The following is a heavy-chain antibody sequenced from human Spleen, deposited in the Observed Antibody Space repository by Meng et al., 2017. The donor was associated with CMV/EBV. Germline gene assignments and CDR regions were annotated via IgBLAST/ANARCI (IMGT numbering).Heavy chain of an antibody. J-gene: IGHJ6*02. CDR3: AKDLESSGWRGGGYYYYGMDV. D-gene: IGHD6-19*01. V-gene: IGHV3-43*01. CDR2: ISWDGGST. Sequence: GGSLRLSCAASGFTFDDYTMHWVRQAPGKGLEWVSLISWDGGSTYYADSVKGRFTISRDNSKNSLYLQMNSLRTEDTALYYCAKDLESSGWRGGGYYYYGMDVWGQGTTVTVSS. CDR1: GFTFDDYT.